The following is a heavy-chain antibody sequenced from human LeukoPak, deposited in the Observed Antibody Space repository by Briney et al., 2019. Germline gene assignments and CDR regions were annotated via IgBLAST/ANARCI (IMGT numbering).Heavy chain of an antibody. CDR1: GGSISSSSYY. CDR2: MYYSGST. Sequence: ASETLSLTCTVSGGSISSSSYYWGWIRQPPGKGLEWIGSMYYSGSTYYNPSLKSRVTITVDTSKNQFSLKLSSVTAADTAVYYCARHPNYYYYYMDVWGKGTTVIISS. J-gene: IGHJ6*03. CDR3: ARHPNYYYYYMDV. V-gene: IGHV4-39*01.